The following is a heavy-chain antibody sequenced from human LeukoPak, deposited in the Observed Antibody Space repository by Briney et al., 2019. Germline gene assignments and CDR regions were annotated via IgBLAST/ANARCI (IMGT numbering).Heavy chain of an antibody. CDR3: ARDLGYYGSESYYYYGMDV. D-gene: IGHD3-10*01. CDR1: GFTVSSNY. Sequence: GGSLRLSCAASGFTVSSNYMSWVRQAPGKGLEWVSVIYSGGSTYYADSVKGRFTISRDNSKNTLYLQMNSLRAEDTAVYYCARDLGYYGSESYYYYGMDVWGKGTTVTVSS. CDR2: IYSGGST. V-gene: IGHV3-53*01. J-gene: IGHJ6*04.